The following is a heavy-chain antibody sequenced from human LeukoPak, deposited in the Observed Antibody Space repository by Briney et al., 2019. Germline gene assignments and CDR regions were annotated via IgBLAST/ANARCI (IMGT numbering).Heavy chain of an antibody. J-gene: IGHJ3*02. V-gene: IGHV4-61*02. CDR1: GCSISSGSYY. CDR2: IFTSGST. Sequence: SETLCLACTVSGCSISSGSYYWSWIGQPAGKGLEWIGRIFTSGSTKDNPSLKSRVTITLDTSNTQFSLKMILMTAADTAAYYCTKSDGHGLIRICGRGTMVTVSS. D-gene: IGHD3-10*01. CDR3: TKSDGHGLIRI.